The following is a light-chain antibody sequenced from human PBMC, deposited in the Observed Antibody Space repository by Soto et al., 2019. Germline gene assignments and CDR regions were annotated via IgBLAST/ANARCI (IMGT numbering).Light chain of an antibody. CDR1: SSNIGAGYD. CDR2: NSI. J-gene: IGLJ3*02. CDR3: QSYDRSLSGWV. V-gene: IGLV1-40*01. Sequence: QSVLTQPPSVSGATGQRVTISCTGSSSNIGAGYDVQWYQQVPGTAPKLLISNSINRPSGVPDRFSGSKSDTSASLAITGIQADDEADYYCQSYDRSLSGWVFGGGTKLTVL.